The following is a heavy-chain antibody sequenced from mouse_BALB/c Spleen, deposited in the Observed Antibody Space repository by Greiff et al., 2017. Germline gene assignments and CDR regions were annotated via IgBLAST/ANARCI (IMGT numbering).Heavy chain of an antibody. Sequence: EVKVEESGGGLVKPGGSLKLSCAASGFTFSSYAMSWVRQTPEKRLEWVASISSGGSTYYPDSVKGRFTISRDNARNILYLQMSSLRSEDTAMYYCATGSSSYWYFDVWGAGTTVTVSS. CDR2: ISSGGST. CDR1: GFTFSSYA. J-gene: IGHJ1*01. CDR3: ATGSSSYWYFDV. V-gene: IGHV5-6-5*01. D-gene: IGHD1-1*01.